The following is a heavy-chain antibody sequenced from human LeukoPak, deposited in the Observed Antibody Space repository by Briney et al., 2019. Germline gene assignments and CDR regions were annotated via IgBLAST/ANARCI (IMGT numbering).Heavy chain of an antibody. Sequence: GRSLRLSCAASGFTFSSDAMHWVRQAPGKGLEWVAVISYDGSNKYYADSVKGRFTISRDNSKNTLYLQMNSLRAEDTAVYYCARDVPRGSSWNYYGMDVWGQGTTVTVSS. CDR3: ARDVPRGSSWNYYGMDV. CDR2: ISYDGSNK. CDR1: GFTFSSDA. D-gene: IGHD6-13*01. V-gene: IGHV3-30-3*01. J-gene: IGHJ6*02.